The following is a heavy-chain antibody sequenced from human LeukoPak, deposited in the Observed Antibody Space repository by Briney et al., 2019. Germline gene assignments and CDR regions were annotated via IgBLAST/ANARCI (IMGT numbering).Heavy chain of an antibody. CDR1: GFTFSSYA. D-gene: IGHD2-21*02. J-gene: IGHJ4*02. V-gene: IGHV3-23*01. Sequence: PGGSLRLSCAASGFTFSSYAMSWVRQAPGKGLEWVSAISGSGGSTYYADSVKGRFTSSRDNSKNTLYLQMNSLRAEDTALYYYAKDPRWGDRPDLDYWGPGTLVTVSS. CDR2: ISGSGGST. CDR3: AKDPRWGDRPDLDY.